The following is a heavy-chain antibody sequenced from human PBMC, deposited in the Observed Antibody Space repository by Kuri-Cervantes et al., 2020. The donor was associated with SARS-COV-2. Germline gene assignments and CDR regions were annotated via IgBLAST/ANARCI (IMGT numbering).Heavy chain of an antibody. CDR3: ARASGPVTTFDY. CDR1: GFTFSSYS. D-gene: IGHD4-17*01. CDR2: ISSSSSYI. J-gene: IGHJ4*02. Sequence: GGSLRLSCAASGFTFSSYSMNWVRQAPGKGLEWVSSISSSSSYIYYADSVKGRFTISRDNAKNSLYLQMNSLRAEDTAVYYCARASGPVTTFDYWGQGTLVTVSS. V-gene: IGHV3-21*01.